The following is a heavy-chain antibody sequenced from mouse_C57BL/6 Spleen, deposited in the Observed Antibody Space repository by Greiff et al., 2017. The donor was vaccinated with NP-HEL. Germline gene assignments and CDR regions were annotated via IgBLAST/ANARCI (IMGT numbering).Heavy chain of an antibody. CDR1: GYAFSSSW. CDR3: ARGRLLPDY. CDR2: IYPGDGDT. Sequence: QVQLKESGPELVKPGASVKISCKASGYAFSSSWMNWVKQRPGKGLEWIGRIYPGDGDTNYNGKFKGKATLTADKSSSTAYMQLSSLTSEDSAVYFCARGRLLPDYWGQGTTLTVSS. V-gene: IGHV1-82*01. J-gene: IGHJ2*01. D-gene: IGHD2-3*01.